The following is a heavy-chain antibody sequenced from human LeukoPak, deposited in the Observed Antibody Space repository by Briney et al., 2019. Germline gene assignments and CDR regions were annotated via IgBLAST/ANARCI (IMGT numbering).Heavy chain of an antibody. CDR3: ARPGELFNY. CDR2: ISYDGSNK. V-gene: IGHV3-30*04. CDR1: GFTFSSYA. J-gene: IGHJ4*02. D-gene: IGHD3-10*01. Sequence: GGSLRLSCAASGFTFSSYAMHWVRQAPGKGLEWVAVISYDGSNKYYADSVKGRFTISRDNSKNTLYLQMNSLRAEDTAVYYCARPGELFNYWGQGTLVTVSS.